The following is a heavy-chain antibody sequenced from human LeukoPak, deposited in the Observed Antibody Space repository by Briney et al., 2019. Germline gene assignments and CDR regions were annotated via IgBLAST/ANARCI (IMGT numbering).Heavy chain of an antibody. Sequence: PSETLSLTCAVYGGSFSGYYWSWIRQPPGKGLEWIGEINHSGSTNYNPSLKSRVTISVDTSKNQFSLNLSSVTAADTAVYYCARAAVAGTRGFDYWGQGTLVTVSS. CDR2: INHSGST. CDR1: GGSFSGYY. CDR3: ARAAVAGTRGFDY. V-gene: IGHV4-34*01. J-gene: IGHJ4*02. D-gene: IGHD6-19*01.